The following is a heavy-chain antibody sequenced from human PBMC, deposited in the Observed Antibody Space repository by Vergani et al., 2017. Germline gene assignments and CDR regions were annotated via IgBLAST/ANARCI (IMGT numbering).Heavy chain of an antibody. Sequence: QVQLQQWGAGLVKPSETLSLTCVVHGGSLSGSYWGWIRQPPGKGLEWIGEINHSGSANYNPSLQSRVTISIDTSKNQFSVRLFSVTAADTAVYYCARAGIWLPNNWGQGTLVTVS. D-gene: IGHD3-9*01. CDR1: GGSLSGSY. V-gene: IGHV4-34*02. J-gene: IGHJ4*02. CDR3: ARAGIWLPNN. CDR2: INHSGSA.